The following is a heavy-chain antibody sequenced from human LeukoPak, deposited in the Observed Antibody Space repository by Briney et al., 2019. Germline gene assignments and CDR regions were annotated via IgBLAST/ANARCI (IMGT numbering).Heavy chain of an antibody. V-gene: IGHV5-51*01. J-gene: IGHJ4*02. CDR1: GSIFSNYY. D-gene: IGHD1-26*01. Sequence: GESLQISCKGSGSIFSNYYIDWVRQLPGKGLEWMGVMYPGGSDISYSPSFQGQVTISADKSIDTAYLQWSSLKTSDSAMYYCASRTGSYYPFDSWGQGTLVTVSS. CDR2: MYPGGSDI. CDR3: ASRTGSYYPFDS.